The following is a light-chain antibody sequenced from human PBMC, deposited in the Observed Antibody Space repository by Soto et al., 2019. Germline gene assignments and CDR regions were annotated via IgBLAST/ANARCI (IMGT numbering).Light chain of an antibody. J-gene: IGKJ1*01. Sequence: DIVFPRSPCILSLSPGERATLSCSASQSVSSSYLAWYQQKPGQAPRLLFYGASSRATGIPDRFSGSGSGTDLTLNVSRLEPEDFAVYYCQQYGTSPEALGQGTKVDIK. V-gene: IGKV3-20*01. CDR2: GAS. CDR1: QSVSSSY. CDR3: QQYGTSPEA.